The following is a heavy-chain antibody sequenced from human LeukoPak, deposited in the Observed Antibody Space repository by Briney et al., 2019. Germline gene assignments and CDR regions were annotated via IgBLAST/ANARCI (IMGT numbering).Heavy chain of an antibody. CDR2: IYSGGST. D-gene: IGHD2-2*01. J-gene: IGHJ3*02. Sequence: PGGSLRLSCAASGFTVSSNYMSWVRQAPGKGLEWVSVIYSGGSTYYADSVKGRFTISRDNSKNTLYLQMNSLRAEDTAVYYCARGVVPAASSRAFDIWGQGTMVTVSS. V-gene: IGHV3-53*01. CDR1: GFTVSSNY. CDR3: ARGVVPAASSRAFDI.